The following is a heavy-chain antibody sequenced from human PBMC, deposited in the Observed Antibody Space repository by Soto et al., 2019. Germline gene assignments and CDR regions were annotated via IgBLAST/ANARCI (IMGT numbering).Heavy chain of an antibody. CDR3: AARVHYYDSSGPGDY. V-gene: IGHV1-58*01. D-gene: IGHD3-22*01. Sequence: SVKVSCKASGFTFTSSAVQWVRQARGQRLEWIGWIVVGSGNTNYAQKFQERVTITRDMSTSTAYVELSSLRSEDTAVYYCAARVHYYDSSGPGDYWGQGTLVTVSS. CDR2: IVVGSGNT. CDR1: GFTFTSSA. J-gene: IGHJ4*02.